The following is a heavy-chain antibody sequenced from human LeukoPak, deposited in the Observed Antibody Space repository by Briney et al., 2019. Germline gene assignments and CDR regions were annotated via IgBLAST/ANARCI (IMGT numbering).Heavy chain of an antibody. CDR2: ISGSGGTT. CDR1: GFTFSSYA. V-gene: IGHV3-23*01. J-gene: IGHJ4*02. D-gene: IGHD4-17*01. CDR3: ARVQRGVRSPTDY. Sequence: TGGSLRLSCAASGFTFSSYATSCVRQAPGRGLEWVSTISGSGGTTYYADSVKGRFTISRDNSKSTLYLQMNSLRAEDTAVYYCARVQRGVRSPTDYRGQGTLVTVSS.